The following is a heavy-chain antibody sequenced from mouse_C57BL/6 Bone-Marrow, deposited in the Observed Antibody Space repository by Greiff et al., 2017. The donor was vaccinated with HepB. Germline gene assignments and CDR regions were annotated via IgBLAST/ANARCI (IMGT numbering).Heavy chain of an antibody. CDR3: ARGGGYLYWYFDV. CDR2: INPSNGGT. D-gene: IGHD2-2*01. Sequence: VQLQQPGTELVKPGASVKLSCKASGYTFTSYWMHWVKQRPGQGLEWIGNINPSNGGTNYNEKFKSKATLTVDKSSSTAYMQLSSLTSEDSAVYYCARGGGYLYWYFDVWGTGTTVTVSS. CDR1: GYTFTSYW. J-gene: IGHJ1*03. V-gene: IGHV1-53*01.